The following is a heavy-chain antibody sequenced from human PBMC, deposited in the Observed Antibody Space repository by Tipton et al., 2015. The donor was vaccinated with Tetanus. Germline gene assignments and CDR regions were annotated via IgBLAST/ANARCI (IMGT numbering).Heavy chain of an antibody. J-gene: IGHJ4*02. CDR3: ARANNDFPKKGPFDS. D-gene: IGHD1-1*01. Sequence: TLSLTCGVSGGSFSGHYWSWIRQPPGKQLEWVGYIYHSGSTNYNPSLKSRVSISFGTSKNQFSLNLESVTAADTAFYYCARANNDFPKKGPFDSWGQGTLVIVSS. CDR1: GGSFSGHY. CDR2: IYHSGST. V-gene: IGHV4-59*11.